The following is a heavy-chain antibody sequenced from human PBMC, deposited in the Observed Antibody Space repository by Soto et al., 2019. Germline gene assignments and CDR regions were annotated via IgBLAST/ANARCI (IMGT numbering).Heavy chain of an antibody. V-gene: IGHV3-30-3*01. CDR2: ISDDGSNK. CDR1: GFTFSSHA. D-gene: IGHD6-25*01. Sequence: PRVVLRLSCAASGFTFSSHAMHWVRQSPGKGQEWVAIISDDGSNKYNADSVKGRFTISRDNSRNTLFLQMNSLRAEDTAVYYCARDSSVSDWYYVEYWGQGTLVIVSS. J-gene: IGHJ4*02. CDR3: ARDSSVSDWYYVEY.